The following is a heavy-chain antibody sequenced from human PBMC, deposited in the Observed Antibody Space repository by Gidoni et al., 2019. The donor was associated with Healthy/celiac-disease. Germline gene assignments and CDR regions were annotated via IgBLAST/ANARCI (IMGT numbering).Heavy chain of an antibody. D-gene: IGHD5-18*01. V-gene: IGHV3-30*03. J-gene: IGHJ4*02. CDR1: GFTFSSYG. Sequence: QVQLVESGGGVVQPGRSLRLSCAASGFTFSSYGMHWVRQAPGKGLEWVAVITYDGSNKYYADSVKGRFTISRDNSKNTLYLQMNSLRAEDTAVYYCAGRGGYSYAGVTTGGQGTLVTVSS. CDR2: ITYDGSNK. CDR3: AGRGGYSYAGVTT.